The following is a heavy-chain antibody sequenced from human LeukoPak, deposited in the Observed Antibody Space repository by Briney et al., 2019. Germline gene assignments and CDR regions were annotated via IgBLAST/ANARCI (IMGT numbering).Heavy chain of an antibody. CDR2: IYYNGST. CDR1: GGSISSSNNY. J-gene: IGHJ5*02. Sequence: SETLSLTCTVSGGSISSSNNYWGWIRQPPGKGLEWIGSIYYNGSTYYNPSLKSRITISVDTSKNQFSLKLSSVTAADTAVYYCARDRCRYNWNYYCLRGFDPWGQGTLVTVSS. D-gene: IGHD1-7*01. CDR3: ARDRCRYNWNYYCLRGFDP. V-gene: IGHV4-39*07.